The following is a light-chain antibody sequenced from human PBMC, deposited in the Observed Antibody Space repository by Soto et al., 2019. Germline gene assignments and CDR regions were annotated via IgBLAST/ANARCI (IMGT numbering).Light chain of an antibody. CDR3: CSYTTSNARQIV. CDR2: DVS. Sequence: QSALTQPASVSGSPGQSITISCTGTSSDVGGYNYVSWYQQHPGKAPKFMIYDVSNRPSGVSNRFSGSKSGNTASLTISGLQAEDESDYHGCSYTTSNARQIVFGTGTKLTVL. J-gene: IGLJ1*01. V-gene: IGLV2-14*01. CDR1: SSDVGGYNY.